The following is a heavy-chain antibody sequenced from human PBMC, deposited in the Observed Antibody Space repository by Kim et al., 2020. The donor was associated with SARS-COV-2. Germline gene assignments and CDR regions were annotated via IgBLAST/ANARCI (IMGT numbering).Heavy chain of an antibody. CDR2: IYHSGST. Sequence: SETLSLTCTVSGYSISSGYYWGWIRQPPGKGLEWIGSIYHSGSTYYNPSLKSRVTISVDTSKNQFSLKLSSVTAADTAVYYCVDYGSGEHREDWGQGTLVTVSS. CDR3: VDYGSGEHRED. J-gene: IGHJ4*02. CDR1: GYSISSGYY. D-gene: IGHD3-10*01. V-gene: IGHV4-38-2*02.